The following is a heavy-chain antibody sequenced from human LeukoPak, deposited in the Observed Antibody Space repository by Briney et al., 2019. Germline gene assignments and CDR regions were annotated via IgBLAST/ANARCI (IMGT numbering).Heavy chain of an antibody. Sequence: ASVKVSXKVSGYTLTELSMHWVRQAPGKGLEWMGGFDPEDGETIYAQKFQGRVTMTEDTSTDTAYMELSSLRSEDTAVYYCATGPGLVDALDIWGQGTMVTVSS. V-gene: IGHV1-24*01. CDR2: FDPEDGET. J-gene: IGHJ3*02. CDR3: ATGPGLVDALDI. CDR1: GYTLTELS. D-gene: IGHD3/OR15-3a*01.